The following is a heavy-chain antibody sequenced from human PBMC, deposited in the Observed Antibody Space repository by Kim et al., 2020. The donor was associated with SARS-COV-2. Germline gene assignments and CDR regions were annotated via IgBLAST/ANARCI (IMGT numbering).Heavy chain of an antibody. V-gene: IGHV6-1*01. J-gene: IGHJ5*02. Sequence: YAVSVKSRITSNPATSKNQFSLQLNSVTPEDPAVYYCARDSSWNNNWFDPWGQGTLVTVSS. D-gene: IGHD6-13*01. CDR3: ARDSSWNNNWFDP.